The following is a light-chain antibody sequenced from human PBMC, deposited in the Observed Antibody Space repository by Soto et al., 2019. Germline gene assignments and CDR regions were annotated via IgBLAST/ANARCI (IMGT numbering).Light chain of an antibody. CDR3: ASCDYSLKGAV. Sequence: QSVLTQPASASGTPGQGVTISCSGTSSNVGGNYVYLYQHVPGTAPKLLLYRNNQRPSGVPERVSGSKSDTSASLAISRLRSGDEADYYFASCDYSLKGAVFGGENKLT. CDR1: SSNVGGNY. V-gene: IGLV1-47*01. CDR2: RNN. J-gene: IGLJ2*01.